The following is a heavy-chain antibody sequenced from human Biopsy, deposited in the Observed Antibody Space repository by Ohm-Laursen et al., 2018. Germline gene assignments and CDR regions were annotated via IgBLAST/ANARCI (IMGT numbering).Heavy chain of an antibody. J-gene: IGHJ3*02. CDR2: IYYSGST. CDR3: AREAIGVATAFDI. V-gene: IGHV4-59*01. Sequence: TLSLTCIVSGVSISTYYWSWIRQSPGRGLEWIAYIYYSGSTDYNPSLKSRVTISLDTSKNQFSLKLSSVTAADTAIYYCAREAIGVATAFDIWGQGTMVTVSS. CDR1: GVSISTYY. D-gene: IGHD5-12*01.